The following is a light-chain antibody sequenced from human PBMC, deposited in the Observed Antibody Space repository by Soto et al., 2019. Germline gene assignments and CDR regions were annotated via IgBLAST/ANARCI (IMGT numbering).Light chain of an antibody. Sequence: VMTQSPATLSVSPGERATLSCRASQSISNNLAWYQQKPGQAPRLLMYGASTRATGIPARFSGSGSGTEFTLTISSLQSEDFAVYYCQQYKNWPPMYTFGQGTKLEI. J-gene: IGKJ2*01. V-gene: IGKV3-15*01. CDR3: QQYKNWPPMYT. CDR1: QSISNN. CDR2: GAS.